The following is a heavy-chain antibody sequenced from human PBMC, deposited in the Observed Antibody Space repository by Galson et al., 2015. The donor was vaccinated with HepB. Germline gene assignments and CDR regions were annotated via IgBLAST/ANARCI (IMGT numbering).Heavy chain of an antibody. Sequence: LSLTCAVSGGSISSGGYSWSWIRQPPGKGLEWIGYIYHSGSTYYNPSLKSRVTISVDRSKNQFSLKLSSVTAADTAVYYCAREVLRYSYYYMDVWGKGTTVTVSS. CDR2: IYHSGST. D-gene: IGHD1-1*01. J-gene: IGHJ6*03. CDR1: GGSISSGGYS. CDR3: AREVLRYSYYYMDV. V-gene: IGHV4-30-2*01.